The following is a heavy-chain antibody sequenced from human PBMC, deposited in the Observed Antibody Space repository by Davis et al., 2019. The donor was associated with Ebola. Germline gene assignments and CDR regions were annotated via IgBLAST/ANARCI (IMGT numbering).Heavy chain of an antibody. D-gene: IGHD5-18*01. CDR2: ISWNSGSI. J-gene: IGHJ4*02. V-gene: IGHV3-9*01. CDR1: GFTFDDYA. CDR3: ARLVRRGYSYGYPDY. Sequence: PGGSLRLSCAASGFTFDDYAMHWVRQAPGKGLEWVSGISWNSGSIGYADSVKGRFTISRDNAKNSLYLQMNSLRAEDTAVYYCARLVRRGYSYGYPDYWGQGTLVTVSS.